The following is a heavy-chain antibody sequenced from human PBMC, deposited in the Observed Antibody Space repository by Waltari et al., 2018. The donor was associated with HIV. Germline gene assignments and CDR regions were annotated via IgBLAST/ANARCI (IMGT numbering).Heavy chain of an antibody. V-gene: IGHV1-8*01. Sequence: QVQLVQSGAEVKKPGASVKVSCKASGYTFTSYDINWVRQATGHGLEWMGWMNPNSGNTGYAQKFQGRVTMTRNTSISTAYMELSSLRSEDTAVYYCARRGYCTNGVCPLDAFDIWGQGTMVTVSS. CDR1: GYTFTSYD. D-gene: IGHD2-8*01. J-gene: IGHJ3*02. CDR2: MNPNSGNT. CDR3: ARRGYCTNGVCPLDAFDI.